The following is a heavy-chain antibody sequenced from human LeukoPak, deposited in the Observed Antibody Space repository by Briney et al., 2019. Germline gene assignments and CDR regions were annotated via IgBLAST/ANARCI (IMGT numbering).Heavy chain of an antibody. J-gene: IGHJ4*02. CDR1: GGTFSSDA. CDR2: IIPIFGTA. CDR3: ARAPGIAVAGIDFDY. Sequence: ASVKVSCKASGGTFSSDAISWVRQAPGQGLEWMGGIIPIFGTANYAQKFQGRVTITADESTSTAYMELSSLRSEDTAVYYCARAPGIAVAGIDFDYWGQGTLVTVSS. V-gene: IGHV1-69*13. D-gene: IGHD6-19*01.